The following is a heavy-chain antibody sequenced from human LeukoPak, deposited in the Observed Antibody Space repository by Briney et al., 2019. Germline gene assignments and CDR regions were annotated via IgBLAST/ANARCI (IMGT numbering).Heavy chain of an antibody. V-gene: IGHV3-15*01. D-gene: IGHD6-25*01. CDR1: GLTFGDAW. J-gene: IGHJ4*02. Sequence: GGSLRLSCAASGLTFGDAWMTWVRQAPGRGLEWVGRIQRKVDGGPTYFAAPVKGRFTISRDDSKNTLYLQMNSLKTEDTAVYYCSTAFTATGAAGYFDYWGQGALVTVSS. CDR2: IQRKVDGGPT. CDR3: STAFTATGAAGYFDY.